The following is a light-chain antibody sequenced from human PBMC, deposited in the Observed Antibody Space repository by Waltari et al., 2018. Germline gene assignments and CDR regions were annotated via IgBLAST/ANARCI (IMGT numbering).Light chain of an antibody. CDR1: NSKLGSNY. CDR3: AAWDDRLSGQL. Sequence: QSVVTQPPSASGTPGQRVTISCSGSNSKLGSNYVYWYQQLTGKAPKLLIYRDNQRPSWVPDRFSASKSGTTASLAISGLRSEDEAGYYCAAWDDRLSGQLFGGGTNLAVL. CDR2: RDN. V-gene: IGLV1-47*01. J-gene: IGLJ2*01.